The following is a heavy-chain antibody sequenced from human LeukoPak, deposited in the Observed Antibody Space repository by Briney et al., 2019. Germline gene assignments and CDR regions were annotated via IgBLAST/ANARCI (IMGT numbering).Heavy chain of an antibody. D-gene: IGHD5-12*01. CDR1: GFTFSSNW. V-gene: IGHV3-7*01. J-gene: IGHJ4*02. CDR2: IREDGGET. Sequence: PGGSLRLSCVASGFTFSSNWMSWVRQAPGKGLGGVAGIREDGGETFYVDSVKGRFTISRDNAKNSLYLQMNSLRVEDTAVYYCARGTGGLRPLDCWGQGTLVTVSS. CDR3: ARGTGGLRPLDC.